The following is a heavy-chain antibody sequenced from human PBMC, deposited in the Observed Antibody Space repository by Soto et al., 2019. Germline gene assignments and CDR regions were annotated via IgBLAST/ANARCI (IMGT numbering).Heavy chain of an antibody. V-gene: IGHV4-39*01. J-gene: IGHJ3*02. CDR3: ATDSGSGYDAFDI. D-gene: IGHD3-22*01. CDR1: GGSISSSSYY. CDR2: IYYSGST. Sequence: PSETLSLTCTVSGGSISSSSYYWGWIRQPPGKGLEWIGSIYYSGSTYYNPSLKSRVTISVDTSKNQFSLKLSSVTAADTAVYYCATDSGSGYDAFDIWGQGTMVTVSS.